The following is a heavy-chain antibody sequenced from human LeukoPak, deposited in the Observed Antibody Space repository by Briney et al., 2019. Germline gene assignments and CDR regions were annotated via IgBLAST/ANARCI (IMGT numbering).Heavy chain of an antibody. J-gene: IGHJ5*02. D-gene: IGHD2-2*01. CDR3: AIAKPAAILGGFDP. V-gene: IGHV1-24*01. CDR1: VYTLTELS. Sequence: ASEKLSCKVSVYTLTELSMHWVRQPPGKGLERMGGFDPEDGETIYARKFQGRVTMTEDTSTDTAYMELSSLRSEDTAVYYCAIAKPAAILGGFDPWGQGTLVTVSS. CDR2: FDPEDGET.